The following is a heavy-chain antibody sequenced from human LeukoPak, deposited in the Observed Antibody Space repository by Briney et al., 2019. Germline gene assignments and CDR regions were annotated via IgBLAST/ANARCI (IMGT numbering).Heavy chain of an antibody. CDR1: GFTFSSYG. D-gene: IGHD4-17*01. CDR2: ISYDGSNK. J-gene: IGHJ6*02. V-gene: IGHV3-30*18. CDR3: AKDRDDYGDYVALYCGMDV. Sequence: GRSLRLSCAASGFTFSSYGMHWVRQAPGKGLEWVAVISYDGSNKYYADSVKGRFTISRDNSKNTLYLQMNSLRAEDTAVYYCAKDRDDYGDYVALYCGMDVWGQGTTVTVSS.